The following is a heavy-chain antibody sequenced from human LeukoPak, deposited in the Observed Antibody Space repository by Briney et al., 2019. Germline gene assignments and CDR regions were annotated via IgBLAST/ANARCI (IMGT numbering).Heavy chain of an antibody. D-gene: IGHD2-2*01. CDR3: AREAYCGGPSCFAVNYMDV. V-gene: IGHV3-7*01. CDR1: GSGFTFSEFW. Sequence: GGSLRLSCVASGSGFTFSEFWLGWVRQAPGERLEWVANIKGDGSETYYVDSVKGRFTISRDNVKNSVYLQMNSLRADDTSMYRCAREAYCGGPSCFAVNYMDVWGKGTTVTVSS. CDR2: IKGDGSET. J-gene: IGHJ6*03.